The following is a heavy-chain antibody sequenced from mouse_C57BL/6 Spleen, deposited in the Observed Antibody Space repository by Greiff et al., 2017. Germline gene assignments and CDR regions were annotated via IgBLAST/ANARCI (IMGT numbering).Heavy chain of an antibody. Sequence: VQVVESGPGLVQPSQSLSITCTVSGFSLTSYGVHWVRQSPGKGLEWLGVIWSGGSTDYNAAFISRLSISKDNSKSRVFFKMNSLQADDTAIYDCARPYSNYYAMDYWGQGTSVTVSS. CDR3: ARPYSNYYAMDY. V-gene: IGHV2-2*01. J-gene: IGHJ4*01. D-gene: IGHD2-5*01. CDR2: IWSGGST. CDR1: GFSLTSYG.